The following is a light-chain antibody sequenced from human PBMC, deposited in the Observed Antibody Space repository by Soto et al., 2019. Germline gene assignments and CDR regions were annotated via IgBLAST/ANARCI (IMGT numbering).Light chain of an antibody. Sequence: SYELIQPSSVSVSPGQTASITCSGDKLGDKYACWYQQKPGQSPVLVIYQDSKRPSGIPERFSGSNSGNTATLTISGTQAMDEADYYCQAWDSNTGVFGTGTKVTVL. CDR2: QDS. V-gene: IGLV3-1*01. CDR1: KLGDKY. CDR3: QAWDSNTGV. J-gene: IGLJ1*01.